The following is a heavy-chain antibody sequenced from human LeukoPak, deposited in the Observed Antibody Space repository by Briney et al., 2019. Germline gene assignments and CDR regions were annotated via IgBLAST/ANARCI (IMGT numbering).Heavy chain of an antibody. CDR3: ARDRDRGYSYGLSYFDY. CDR2: ISSSSSTI. V-gene: IGHV3-48*01. J-gene: IGHJ4*02. CDR1: GFTFSSYS. D-gene: IGHD5-18*01. Sequence: GSLRLSCAASGFTFSSYSMNWVRQAPGKGLEWVSYISSSSSTIYYADSVKGRFTISRDNSKNTLYLQMNSLRAEDTAVYYCARDRDRGYSYGLSYFDYWGQGTLVTVSS.